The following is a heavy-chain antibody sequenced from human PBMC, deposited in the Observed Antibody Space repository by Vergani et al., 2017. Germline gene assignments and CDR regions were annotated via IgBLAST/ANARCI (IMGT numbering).Heavy chain of an antibody. CDR3: ARKKYYESKDYDQIEPFDY. Sequence: EVQLVESGGGIVKPGGSLRLSCVASGFSFRNAWMNWVRQAPGKGLEWVSSISGRSNYIYYADSLKGRFTISRDNSKNSVYLQMNSLRAEDTAIYYCARKKYYESKDYDQIEPFDYWGQGTLVTVSS. CDR1: GFSFRNAW. V-gene: IGHV3-21*06. CDR2: ISGRSNYI. D-gene: IGHD3-16*01. J-gene: IGHJ4*02.